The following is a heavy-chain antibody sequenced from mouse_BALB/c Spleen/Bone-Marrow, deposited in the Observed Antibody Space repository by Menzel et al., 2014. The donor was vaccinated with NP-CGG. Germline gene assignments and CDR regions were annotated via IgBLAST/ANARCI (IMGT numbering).Heavy chain of an antibody. V-gene: IGHV4-1*02. CDR1: GFDFSRYW. CDR3: ARPDYYGYLNY. Sequence: EVQLQQSGGGLVQPGGSLKLSCAASGFDFSRYWMSWVRQAPGKGLEWIGEINPDSRAINYSPSLKDKFIISRDNAKNTLYLRLNKVRSEDTALYYCARPDYYGYLNYWGQGTTLTVPS. J-gene: IGHJ2*01. CDR2: INPDSRAI. D-gene: IGHD1-1*01.